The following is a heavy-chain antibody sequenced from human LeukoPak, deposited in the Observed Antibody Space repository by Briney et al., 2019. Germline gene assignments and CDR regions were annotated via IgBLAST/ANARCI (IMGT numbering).Heavy chain of an antibody. D-gene: IGHD3-3*01. Sequence: ASVKVSCKASGYTFTIYDINWVRQVTGQGLEWMGWMHPNSGNTGYAQNFQGRVTITRDTSISTAYMELSSLRSEDTAVYYCARVISGFWSGYYDPFDIWGQGTMVTVSS. J-gene: IGHJ3*02. CDR3: ARVISGFWSGYYDPFDI. CDR2: MHPNSGNT. V-gene: IGHV1-8*03. CDR1: GYTFTIYD.